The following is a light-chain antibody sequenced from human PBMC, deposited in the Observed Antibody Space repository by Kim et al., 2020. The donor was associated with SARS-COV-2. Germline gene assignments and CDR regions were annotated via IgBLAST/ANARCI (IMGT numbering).Light chain of an antibody. CDR3: QKYNGAPFT. V-gene: IGKV1-27*01. Sequence: DIQMTQSPSSLSASVGDRVTITCRASQDIKNYLAWYQQKPGKVPELLIYAASTLQSGVSSRFSGSASGTGFTLTIDNLQPEDVATYYCQKYNGAPFTFGPRTKVDIK. CDR2: AAS. J-gene: IGKJ3*01. CDR1: QDIKNY.